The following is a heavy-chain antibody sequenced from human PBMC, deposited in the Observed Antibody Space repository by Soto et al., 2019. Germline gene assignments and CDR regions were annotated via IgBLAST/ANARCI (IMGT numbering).Heavy chain of an antibody. Sequence: GSLRLSCAASGFTFSSYAMHWVRQAPGKGLEWVAVISYDGSNKYYADSVKGRFTISRDNSKNTLYLQMNSLRAEDTAVYYCARPYNWNGGYPAAFAYWGQGTLVTVSS. V-gene: IGHV3-30-3*01. CDR2: ISYDGSNK. D-gene: IGHD1-20*01. CDR3: ARPYNWNGGYPAAFAY. J-gene: IGHJ4*02. CDR1: GFTFSSYA.